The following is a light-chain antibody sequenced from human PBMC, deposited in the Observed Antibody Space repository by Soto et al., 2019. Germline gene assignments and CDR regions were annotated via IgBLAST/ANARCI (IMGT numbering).Light chain of an antibody. CDR1: QSISSY. Sequence: PSSLSASVGDRVTITCRASQSISSYLNWYQQKPGKAPNLLIYVASSLQSGVPSRFSGSGSGTDFTLTITSLQPEDFATYYCQQSYNTPYTFGQGTKVDIK. V-gene: IGKV1-39*01. CDR3: QQSYNTPYT. CDR2: VAS. J-gene: IGKJ2*01.